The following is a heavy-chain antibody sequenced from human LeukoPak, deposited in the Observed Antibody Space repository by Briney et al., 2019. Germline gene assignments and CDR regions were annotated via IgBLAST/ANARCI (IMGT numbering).Heavy chain of an antibody. J-gene: IGHJ5*02. CDR3: ARDLNYGRFDP. CDR2: IYSGGST. CDR1: GFTVSNNY. D-gene: IGHD5-24*01. V-gene: IGHV3-53*01. Sequence: GGSLRLSCAASGFTVSNNYMNWVRQAPGKGLEWVSGIYSGGSTYYVDSVKGRFTISRDNSKNTVYLQMSSLRAEDTAVYYCARDLNYGRFDPWGQGTLVTVSS.